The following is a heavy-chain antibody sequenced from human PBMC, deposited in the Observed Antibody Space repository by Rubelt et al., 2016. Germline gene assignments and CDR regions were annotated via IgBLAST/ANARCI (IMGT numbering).Heavy chain of an antibody. V-gene: IGHV2-5*02. CDR2: IYWDDDK. CDR1: GFSLTTRGVG. D-gene: IGHD6-19*01. CDR3: AHKFNSGFDH. Sequence: QITLTESGPTLVKPTQTLTLTCTFSGFSLTTRGVGVGWIRHPPGKALEWLALIYWDDDKSYSPSLKKRLTITKDTSKNQVVLTITNMDPVDTATYHCAHKFNSGFDHWGQGTLVTVSS. J-gene: IGHJ4*02.